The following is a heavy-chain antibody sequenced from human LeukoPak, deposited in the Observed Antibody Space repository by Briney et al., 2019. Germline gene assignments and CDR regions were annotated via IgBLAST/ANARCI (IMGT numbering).Heavy chain of an antibody. CDR3: ATREYCSGGSCEGRTDY. V-gene: IGHV1-46*01. Sequence: ASVKVSCKASGYTFTSYYMHWVRQAPGQGLEWMGIINPSGGSTSYAQKFQGRVTMTRDTSTSTVYMELSSLRSEDTAVYYCATREYCSGGSCEGRTDYWGQGTLVTVSS. CDR2: INPSGGST. J-gene: IGHJ4*02. CDR1: GYTFTSYY. D-gene: IGHD2-15*01.